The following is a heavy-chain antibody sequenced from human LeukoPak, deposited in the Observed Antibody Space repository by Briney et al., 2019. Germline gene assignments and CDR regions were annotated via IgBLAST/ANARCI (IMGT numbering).Heavy chain of an antibody. V-gene: IGHV3-9*01. CDR3: AKGSEGIAARPPDY. CDR1: GFTFDDYA. CDR2: ISWNSGSI. Sequence: GGSLRLSCAASGFTFDDYAMPWVRQAPGKGLEWVSGISWNSGSIGYADSVKGRLTISRDNAKNSLYLQMNSLRAEDTALYYCAKGSEGIAARPPDYWGQGTLVTVSS. D-gene: IGHD6-6*01. J-gene: IGHJ4*02.